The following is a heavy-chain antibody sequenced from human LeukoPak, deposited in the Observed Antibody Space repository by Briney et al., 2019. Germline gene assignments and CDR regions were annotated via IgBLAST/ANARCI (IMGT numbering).Heavy chain of an antibody. CDR1: GYTFTSYA. CDR2: INAGNGNT. CDR3: ARVMGYSSGWDPEAFDI. J-gene: IGHJ3*02. Sequence: GASVKVSCKASGYTFTSYAMHWVRQAPGQRLEWMGWINAGNGNTKYSQKFQGRVTITRDTSASTAYMELSSLRSEDTAVYYCARVMGYSSGWDPEAFDIWGQGTMVTVSS. V-gene: IGHV1-3*01. D-gene: IGHD6-19*01.